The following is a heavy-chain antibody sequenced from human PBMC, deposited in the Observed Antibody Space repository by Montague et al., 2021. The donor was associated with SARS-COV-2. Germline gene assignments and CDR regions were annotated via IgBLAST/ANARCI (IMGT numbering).Heavy chain of an antibody. Sequence: SETLSRTCTVSGGSISSSRYSWGRHCQPPGQGLEWKGSHNYRRSAYYNPYLKSPVTISEDTSKNQLSLKPSSVTAADTAVYYSATLVETYCYCWMDVWGQGTTVTVSS. J-gene: IGHJ6*02. CDR1: GGSISSSRYS. CDR3: ATLVETYCYCWMDV. CDR2: HNYRRSA. V-gene: IGHV4-39*01.